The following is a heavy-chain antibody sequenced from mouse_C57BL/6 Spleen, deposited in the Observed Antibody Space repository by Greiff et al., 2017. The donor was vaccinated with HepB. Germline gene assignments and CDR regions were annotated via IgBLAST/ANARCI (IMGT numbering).Heavy chain of an antibody. Sequence: VQVVESGAELARPGASVKLSCKASGYTFTSYGISWVKQRTGQGLEWIGEIYPRSGNTYYNEKFKGKATLTADKSSSTAYMELRSLTSEDSAVYFCARYYYGSSRYFDVWGTGTTVTVSS. V-gene: IGHV1-81*01. CDR2: IYPRSGNT. CDR3: ARYYYGSSRYFDV. J-gene: IGHJ1*03. D-gene: IGHD1-1*01. CDR1: GYTFTSYG.